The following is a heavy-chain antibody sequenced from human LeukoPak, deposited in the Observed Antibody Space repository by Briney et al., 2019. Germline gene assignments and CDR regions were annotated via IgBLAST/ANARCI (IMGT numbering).Heavy chain of an antibody. D-gene: IGHD3-9*01. CDR2: ISGSGGGT. Sequence: GGSLRLSCAASGFTFGNYAMYWVRQAPGKGLEWVSGISGSGGGTYYADSVKGRFTISRDNSKKTLYMQMNSLRGDDRAVYYCAKATPYYDTLTGYSTSYNWFDPWGQGTLVTVSS. V-gene: IGHV3-23*01. CDR3: AKATPYYDTLTGYSTSYNWFDP. CDR1: GFTFGNYA. J-gene: IGHJ5*02.